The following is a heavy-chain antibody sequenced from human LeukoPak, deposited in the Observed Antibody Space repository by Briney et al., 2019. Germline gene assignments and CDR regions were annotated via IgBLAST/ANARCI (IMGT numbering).Heavy chain of an antibody. J-gene: IGHJ4*02. CDR2: INHSGST. D-gene: IGHD3-22*01. V-gene: IGHV4-34*01. CDR3: ARVNLDSSGQADLDY. Sequence: SETLSLTCAVYGGSFSGYYWSWIRQAPGKGLEWIGEINHSGSTNYNPSLKSRVTISVDTSKNQFSLKLSSVTAADTAVYYCARVNLDSSGQADLDYWGQGTLVTVSS. CDR1: GGSFSGYY.